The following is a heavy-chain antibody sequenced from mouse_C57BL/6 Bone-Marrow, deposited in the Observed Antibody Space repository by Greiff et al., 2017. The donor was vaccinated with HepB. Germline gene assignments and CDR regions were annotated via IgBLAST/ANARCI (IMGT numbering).Heavy chain of an antibody. CDR3: AKFVITTVVATDY. Sequence: QVQLKQSGPELVKPGASVKISCKASGYAFSSSWMNWVKQRPGKGLEWIGRIYPGDGDTNYNGKFKGKATLTADKSSSTAYMQLSSLTSEDSAVYFCAKFVITTVVATDYWGQGTTLTVSS. D-gene: IGHD1-1*01. CDR2: IYPGDGDT. V-gene: IGHV1-82*01. CDR1: GYAFSSSW. J-gene: IGHJ2*01.